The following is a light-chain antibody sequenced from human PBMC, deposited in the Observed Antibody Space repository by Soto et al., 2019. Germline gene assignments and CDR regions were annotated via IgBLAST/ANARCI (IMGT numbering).Light chain of an antibody. CDR1: SSNIGAGYD. Sequence: QSVLTQPPSVSGAPGQRVTISCTGSSSNIGAGYDVHWYQQLPGTAPKLLIYGISNRPSGVPDRFSGSKSGTSASLAITGLQAEDEADYYCQSYDSSRSGYVFGTGTKLTVL. CDR3: QSYDSSRSGYV. CDR2: GIS. J-gene: IGLJ1*01. V-gene: IGLV1-40*01.